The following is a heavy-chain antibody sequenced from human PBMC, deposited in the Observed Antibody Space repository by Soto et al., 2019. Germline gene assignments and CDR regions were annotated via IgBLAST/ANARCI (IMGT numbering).Heavy chain of an antibody. D-gene: IGHD3-22*01. CDR1: GFTFSSYA. V-gene: IGHV3-30-3*01. Sequence: QVQLVESGGGVVQPGRSLRLSCAASGFTFSSYAMHWVRQAPGKGLEWVAVISYDGSNKYYADSVKGRFTISRDNSKNTLYLQMNSLRAEDTAVYYCARFGQSSGYYSSAGTGGWGQGTLVTVSS. J-gene: IGHJ4*02. CDR2: ISYDGSNK. CDR3: ARFGQSSGYYSSAGTGG.